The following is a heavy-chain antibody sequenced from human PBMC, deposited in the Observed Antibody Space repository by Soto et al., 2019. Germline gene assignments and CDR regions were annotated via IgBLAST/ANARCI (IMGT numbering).Heavy chain of an antibody. J-gene: IGHJ4*02. CDR2: ISFDGGDK. CDR1: GFTFSNYG. CDR3: AKDSGRGSADYFFDY. V-gene: IGHV3-30*18. Sequence: QVQLMESGGGVVQPGRSLRLSCAASGFTFSNYGMHWVRRDPGKGLEWVAVISFDGGDKKSADSVKGRFTISRDNSKNTLYLQMNSLRAEDTAVYYCAKDSGRGSADYFFDYWGRGTLVTVSS. D-gene: IGHD3-10*01.